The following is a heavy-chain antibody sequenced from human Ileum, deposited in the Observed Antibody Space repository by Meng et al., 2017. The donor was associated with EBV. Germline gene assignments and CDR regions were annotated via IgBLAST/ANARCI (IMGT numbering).Heavy chain of an antibody. CDR3: ARDWEGSWAVFDY. CDR1: GYTFTGYY. D-gene: IGHD6-13*01. V-gene: IGHV1-2*04. J-gene: IGHJ4*02. Sequence: QVQRVESGAEVEKPGASVKVSCKASGYTFTGYYMHWVRQAPGQGLEWMGVINPNSGGTNYAQKLQGWVTMTRDTSISTAYMELSRLRSDDTAVYYCARDWEGSWAVFDYWGQGTLVTVSS. CDR2: INPNSGGT.